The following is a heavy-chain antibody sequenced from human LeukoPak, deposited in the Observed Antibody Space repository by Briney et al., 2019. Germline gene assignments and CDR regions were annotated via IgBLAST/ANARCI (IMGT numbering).Heavy chain of an antibody. J-gene: IGHJ4*02. CDR2: ISGSGGST. CDR1: GLTFSSYT. V-gene: IGHV3-23*01. D-gene: IGHD6-19*01. CDR3: AKPLSSGWYLDYFDS. Sequence: GGSLRLSCAASGLTFSSYTMSWVRQAPGKGLEWVSAISGSGGSTYYADSVKGRFTISRDNSKNTLYLQMNSLRAGDTAVYYCAKPLSSGWYLDYFDSWGQGTLVTVSS.